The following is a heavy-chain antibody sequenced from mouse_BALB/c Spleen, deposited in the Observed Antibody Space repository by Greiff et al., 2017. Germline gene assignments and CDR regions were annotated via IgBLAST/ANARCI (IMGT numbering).Heavy chain of an antibody. J-gene: IGHJ4*01. CDR2: ISNGGGST. D-gene: IGHD5-1*01. Sequence: EVKLVESGGGLVQPGGSLKLSCAASGFTFSSYTMSWVRQTPEKRLEWVAYISNGGGSTYYPDTVKGRFTISRDNAKNTLYLQMSSLKSEDTAMYYCARVPHAMDYWGQGTSVTVSS. V-gene: IGHV5-12-2*01. CDR1: GFTFSSYT. CDR3: ARVPHAMDY.